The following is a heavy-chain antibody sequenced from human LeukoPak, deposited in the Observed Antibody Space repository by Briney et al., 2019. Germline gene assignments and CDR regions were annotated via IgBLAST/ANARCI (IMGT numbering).Heavy chain of an antibody. J-gene: IGHJ3*02. Sequence: GGSLRLSCAASGFTFSSYGMHWVRQAPGKGLEWVAFIRYDGSNKYYADSVKGRFTISRDNSKNTLYLHVNSLRPEDTAVYYCARVPAGVIGMKDAFDIWGQGTMVTVSS. V-gene: IGHV3-30*02. D-gene: IGHD3-16*02. CDR1: GFTFSSYG. CDR2: IRYDGSNK. CDR3: ARVPAGVIGMKDAFDI.